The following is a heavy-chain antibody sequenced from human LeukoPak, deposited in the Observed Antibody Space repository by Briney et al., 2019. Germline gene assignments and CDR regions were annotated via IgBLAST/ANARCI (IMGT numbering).Heavy chain of an antibody. CDR3: ATNTVTTFPYYYYYIDV. V-gene: IGHV1-24*01. Sequence: ASVKVSCKVSGYTLTELSMHWVRQAPGKGLEWMGGFDPEDGETIYAQKFQGRVTMTEDTSTDTAYMELSSLRSEDTAVYYCATNTVTTFPYYYYYIDVWGKGTTVTVSS. J-gene: IGHJ6*03. D-gene: IGHD4-17*01. CDR2: FDPEDGET. CDR1: GYTLTELS.